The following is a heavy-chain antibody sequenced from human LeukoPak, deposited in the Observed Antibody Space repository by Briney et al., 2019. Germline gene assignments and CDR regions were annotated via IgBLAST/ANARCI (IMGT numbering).Heavy chain of an antibody. CDR1: GFTFSSYS. D-gene: IGHD3-22*01. V-gene: IGHV3-21*04. Sequence: GGSLRLSCAASGFTFSSYSMNWVRQAPGKGLEWVSSISSSSSYIYYADSVKGRFTISRDNAKNSLYLQMNSLRAEDTAVYYCARDLYYYDSSGYPLGYWGQGTLVTVSS. CDR3: ARDLYYYDSSGYPLGY. CDR2: ISSSSSYI. J-gene: IGHJ4*02.